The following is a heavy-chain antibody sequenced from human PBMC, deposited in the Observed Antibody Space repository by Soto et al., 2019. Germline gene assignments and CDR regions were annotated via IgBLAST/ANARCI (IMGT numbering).Heavy chain of an antibody. CDR2: IIPIFGTA. D-gene: IGHD1-7*01. CDR1: GGTFSSYA. Sequence: QVQLVQSGAEVKKPGSSVKVSCKASGGTFSSYAISWVRQAPGQGLEWMGGIIPIFGTANYAQKFQGRVTIPEDESTSTAYMELSSLGSEDTAVYYCASQMGVPGTYEHSYGMDVWGQGTTVTVSS. CDR3: ASQMGVPGTYEHSYGMDV. J-gene: IGHJ6*02. V-gene: IGHV1-69*12.